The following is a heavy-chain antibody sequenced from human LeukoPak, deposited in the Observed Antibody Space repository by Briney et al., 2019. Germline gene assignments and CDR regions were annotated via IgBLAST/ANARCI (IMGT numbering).Heavy chain of an antibody. D-gene: IGHD6-19*01. CDR3: ARGPSYSSGWYYFDY. CDR1: SDSIFSTNW. CDR2: IFYSGST. V-gene: IGHV4-4*02. Sequence: PSGTLSLTCAVSSDSIFSTNWWSWVRQPPGKGLEWIGQIFYSGSTSYSPSLKSRVTISMDKSKNQFSLKLTSVTAADTAVYYCARGPSYSSGWYYFDYWGQGTLVTVSS. J-gene: IGHJ4*02.